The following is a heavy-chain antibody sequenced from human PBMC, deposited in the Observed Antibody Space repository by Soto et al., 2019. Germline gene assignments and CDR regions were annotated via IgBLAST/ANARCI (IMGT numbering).Heavy chain of an antibody. D-gene: IGHD6-19*01. CDR3: ARDVRSGWNDGFDY. V-gene: IGHV3-33*01. CDR1: GFTFSTYG. CDR2: ISYDGSNK. J-gene: IGHJ4*02. Sequence: LRLSCEGTGFTFSTYGMNWVRQAPGKGLEWIAVISYDGSNKNYAYSVKGRFTISRDNSKNTLYLQMNSLTAEDTAVYYCARDVRSGWNDGFDYLGQGTLVTVCS.